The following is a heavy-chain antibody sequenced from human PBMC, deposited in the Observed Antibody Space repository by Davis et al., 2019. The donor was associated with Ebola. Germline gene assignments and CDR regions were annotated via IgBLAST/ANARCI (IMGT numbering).Heavy chain of an antibody. CDR2: IKTDGSEE. Sequence: GESLKISCAASGFTFSSYAMSWVRQAPGKGLEWVANIKTDGSEEHYVDSVKGRFSMSRDNAKNSLYLQMNSLRAEDTAVYYCARSGLSFGVVKYHYGMDVWGKGTTVTVSS. D-gene: IGHD3-3*01. J-gene: IGHJ6*04. CDR1: GFTFSSYA. V-gene: IGHV3-7*03. CDR3: ARSGLSFGVVKYHYGMDV.